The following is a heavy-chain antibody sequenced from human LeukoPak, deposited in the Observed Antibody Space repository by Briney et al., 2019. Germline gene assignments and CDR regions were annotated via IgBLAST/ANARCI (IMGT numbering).Heavy chain of an antibody. J-gene: IGHJ4*02. Sequence: GGSLRLSCAASGFTFSNYWMHWVRQAPGKGLVWVSRINSDGSSTSYADSVKGRFTISRDNAKNTLYLQMNSLRAEDTAVYYCARTYDSSGYYPSGFDYWGQGTLVTVSS. V-gene: IGHV3-74*01. CDR1: GFTFSNYW. CDR2: INSDGSST. D-gene: IGHD3-22*01. CDR3: ARTYDSSGYYPSGFDY.